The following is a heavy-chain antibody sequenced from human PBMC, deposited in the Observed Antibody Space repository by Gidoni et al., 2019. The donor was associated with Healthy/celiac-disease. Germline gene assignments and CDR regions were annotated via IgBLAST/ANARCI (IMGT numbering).Heavy chain of an antibody. D-gene: IGHD6-13*01. J-gene: IGHJ4*02. V-gene: IGHV3-33*01. Sequence: QVQLVESGGGVVQPGRSLRLSCAASGFTFSSYGMHWVRQAPGKGLEWVAVIWYDGSNKYYADSVKGRFTISRDNSKNTLYLQMNSLRAEDTAVYYCATTGHIAAAGTFDYWGQGTLVTVSS. CDR1: GFTFSSYG. CDR3: ATTGHIAAAGTFDY. CDR2: IWYDGSNK.